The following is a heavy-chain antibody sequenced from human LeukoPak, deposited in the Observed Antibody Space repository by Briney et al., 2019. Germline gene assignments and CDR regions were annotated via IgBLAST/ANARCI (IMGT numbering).Heavy chain of an antibody. D-gene: IGHD4-17*01. J-gene: IGHJ3*02. V-gene: IGHV3-74*01. CDR1: GLTFNRYW. Sequence: GGSLRLSCAASGLTFNRYWMHWVRQAPGKGLVWVSRINNDGSSTTYADSVRGRFTISRDNAKNTLYLQMNSLRAEDTAVYYCASYGDYNDAFNIWGQGTMVTVSS. CDR3: ASYGDYNDAFNI. CDR2: INNDGSST.